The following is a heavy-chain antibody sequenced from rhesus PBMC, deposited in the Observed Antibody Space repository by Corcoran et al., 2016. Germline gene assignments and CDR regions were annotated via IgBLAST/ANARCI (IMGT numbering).Heavy chain of an antibody. J-gene: IGHJ4*01. CDR1: GGSIGSRS. CDR2: IHGSGSST. D-gene: IGHD4-29*01. Sequence: QLQLQESGPGLVKPSETLPVTCAVSGGSIGSRSWSWLPQAPAKGLAWIGYIHGSGSSTNYNPSLKSRVTLSVDTSKNQLSLKLSSVTTADTAVYYCARARVAAIDYWGQGVLVTVSS. V-gene: IGHV4-169*01. CDR3: ARARVAAIDY.